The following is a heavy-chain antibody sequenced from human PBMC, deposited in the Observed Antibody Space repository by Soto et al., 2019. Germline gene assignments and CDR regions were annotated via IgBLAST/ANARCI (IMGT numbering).Heavy chain of an antibody. Sequence: LRLSCAASGFTFSSYAMSWVRQAPGKGLEWVSAISGSGGSTYYADSVKGRFTISRDNSKNTLYLQMNSLRAEDTAVYYCAKVLSYCSGGSCYRWDGMDVWGQGTTVTVSS. V-gene: IGHV3-23*01. CDR2: ISGSGGST. CDR3: AKVLSYCSGGSCYRWDGMDV. CDR1: GFTFSSYA. D-gene: IGHD2-15*01. J-gene: IGHJ6*02.